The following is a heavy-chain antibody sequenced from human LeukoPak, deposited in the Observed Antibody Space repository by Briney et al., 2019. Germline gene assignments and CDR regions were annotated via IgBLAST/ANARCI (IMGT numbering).Heavy chain of an antibody. CDR1: GGSLSGYY. J-gene: IGHJ4*02. Sequence: KASETLSLTCAVYGGSLSGYYWNWIRQPPGKGLEWIGEINHSGSTNYNPSLKSRVTISIDTSKNQFSLKLGSVTAADTAVYYCARGHGAAAGLSVWGRGTLVTVSS. D-gene: IGHD6-13*01. CDR2: INHSGST. V-gene: IGHV4-34*01. CDR3: ARGHGAAAGLSV.